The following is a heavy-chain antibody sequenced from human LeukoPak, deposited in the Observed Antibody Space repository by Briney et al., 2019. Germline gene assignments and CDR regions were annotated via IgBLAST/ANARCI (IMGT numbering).Heavy chain of an antibody. CDR1: GGSISKSSDY. V-gene: IGHV4-39*01. CDR3: ARLYRLSSRVMDAFDI. J-gene: IGHJ3*02. Sequence: SETLSLTCTVSGGSISKSSDYWGWIRQPPGKGLEWIGSIYYSGSTYYNPSLKSRVTISVDTSKNQFSLKLSSVTAADTAVYHCARLYRLSSRVMDAFDIWGQGTMVTASS. D-gene: IGHD6-13*01. CDR2: IYYSGST.